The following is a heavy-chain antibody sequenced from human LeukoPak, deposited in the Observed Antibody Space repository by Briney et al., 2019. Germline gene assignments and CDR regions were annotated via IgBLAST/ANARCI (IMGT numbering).Heavy chain of an antibody. D-gene: IGHD3-10*01. CDR2: IYDSGST. Sequence: SETLSLTCTVSGGSISSSSYKWGWMRQPPGTGLEWIGSIYDSGSTYYNPSLKSRVTISVDTSKNQFSLKLSSVTAADTAVYYCARTRYYYGSRSYGAPYYFDYWGQGTLVTVSS. V-gene: IGHV4-39*07. J-gene: IGHJ4*02. CDR3: ARTRYYYGSRSYGAPYYFDY. CDR1: GGSISSSSYK.